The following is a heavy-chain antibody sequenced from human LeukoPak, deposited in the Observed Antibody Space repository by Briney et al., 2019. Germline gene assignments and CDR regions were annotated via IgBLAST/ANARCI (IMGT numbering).Heavy chain of an antibody. Sequence: PGGSLRLSCAASGFTFSSYAMSWVRQAPGKGLEWVSAISGSGGSTYYADSVKGRFTIPRDNSKNTLYLQMNSLRAEDTAVYYCAKDSDYDFWSGHYAVFDYWGQGTLVTVSS. CDR1: GFTFSSYA. V-gene: IGHV3-23*01. CDR3: AKDSDYDFWSGHYAVFDY. J-gene: IGHJ4*02. CDR2: ISGSGGST. D-gene: IGHD3-3*01.